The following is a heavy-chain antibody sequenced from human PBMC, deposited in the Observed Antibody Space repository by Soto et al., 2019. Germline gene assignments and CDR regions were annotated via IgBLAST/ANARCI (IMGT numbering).Heavy chain of an antibody. Sequence: EVQLVESVGGLVQPGGSLRLSCATSGFTFSIHWMSWVRQAPGKGLEWVVNIKQDGSDKIYVDSVKGQFTISRDNAENSLFLQMNDLRVEDTAVYFCARISGDPTVAWYFDLWGRGTLVTVSS. CDR2: IKQDGSDK. D-gene: IGHD3-10*01. CDR3: ARISGDPTVAWYFDL. CDR1: GFTFSIHW. V-gene: IGHV3-7*03. J-gene: IGHJ2*01.